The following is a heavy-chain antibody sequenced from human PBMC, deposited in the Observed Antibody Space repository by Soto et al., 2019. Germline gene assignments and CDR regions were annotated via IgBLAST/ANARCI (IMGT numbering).Heavy chain of an antibody. Sequence: QVQLQESGPGLVKPSQTLSLTCTVSGGSISSGGYYWSWIRQHPGKGLEWIGYIYYTGSTYYNPSLRSRVTISVDTSKNQFSLKLSSVTAADTAVYYCATLYMVRGVRTFDYWCQGTLVTVSS. CDR2: IYYTGST. CDR3: ATLYMVRGVRTFDY. D-gene: IGHD3-10*01. V-gene: IGHV4-31*03. CDR1: GGSISSGGYY. J-gene: IGHJ4*02.